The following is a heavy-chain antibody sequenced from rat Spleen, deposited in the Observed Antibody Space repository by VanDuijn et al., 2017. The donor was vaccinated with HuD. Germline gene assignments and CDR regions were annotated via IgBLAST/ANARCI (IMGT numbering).Heavy chain of an antibody. CDR3: TRERVPGFAFYFDY. V-gene: IGHV2S63*01. D-gene: IGHD1-4*01. CDR1: GFSLTDYS. CDR2: MWTGGGT. J-gene: IGHJ2*01. Sequence: EVQLKESGPGLVQPSQTLSLTCSVSGFSLTDYSLHWVRQPPGKGLEWVGVMWTGGGTAYNSALKSRLSISRDTSKSQVFLKMNSLQTEDTAIYFCTRERVPGFAFYFDYWGQGVMVTVSS.